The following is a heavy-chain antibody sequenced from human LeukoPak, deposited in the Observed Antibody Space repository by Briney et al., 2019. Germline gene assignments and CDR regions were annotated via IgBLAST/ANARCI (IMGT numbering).Heavy chain of an antibody. J-gene: IGHJ1*01. CDR3: AIGPYCSGGSCYPNAEYFQH. D-gene: IGHD2-15*01. CDR1: GFTFSSYA. Sequence: GWSLRLSCAASGFTFSSYAMSWVRQAPGKGLEWVSAISGSGGSTYYADSVKGRFTISRDNSKNTLYLQMNSLRAEDTAVYYCAIGPYCSGGSCYPNAEYFQHWGQGTLVTVSS. CDR2: ISGSGGST. V-gene: IGHV3-23*01.